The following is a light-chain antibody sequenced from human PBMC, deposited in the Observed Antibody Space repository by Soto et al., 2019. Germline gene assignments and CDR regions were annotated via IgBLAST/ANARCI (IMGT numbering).Light chain of an antibody. CDR1: SSDVGGYKY. CDR3: LSFTSSSTYI. Sequence: QSVLTQPASVSGSPGQSITISCTGTSSDVGGYKYVSWYQQHPGKAPRLIIYEVTNRPSGVSNRFSGSKSGNTASLTISGLQAEDEADYYCLSFTSSSTYIFGIGTKVTVL. V-gene: IGLV2-14*01. J-gene: IGLJ1*01. CDR2: EVT.